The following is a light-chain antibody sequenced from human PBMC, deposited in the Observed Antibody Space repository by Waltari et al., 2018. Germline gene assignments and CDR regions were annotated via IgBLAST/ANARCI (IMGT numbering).Light chain of an antibody. CDR1: QSVSSY. V-gene: IGKV3-11*01. J-gene: IGKJ2*01. CDR3: QQRSSLYT. CDR2: DAS. Sequence: EIVLTQSPATLSLSPGERATLSCRASQSVSSYLAWYQQKPCQAPRLLIYDASNRATGIPARFTGSGSGTDFTLTISSLEPEDFAVYYCQQRSSLYTFGQGTKLEIK.